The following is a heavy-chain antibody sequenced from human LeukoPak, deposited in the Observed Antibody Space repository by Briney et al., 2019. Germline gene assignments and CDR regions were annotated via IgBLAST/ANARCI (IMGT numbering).Heavy chain of an antibody. Sequence: GGSLRLSCAASGLTFSNAWMSWVRQAPGKGLEWVGRIKSKTDGGTTDYAAPVKGRFTISRDDSKNTLYLQMNSLKTEDTAVYYCTTAYYYDSSGYLRDYWGQGTLVTVSS. J-gene: IGHJ4*02. D-gene: IGHD3-22*01. V-gene: IGHV3-15*01. CDR1: GLTFSNAW. CDR2: IKSKTDGGTT. CDR3: TTAYYYDSSGYLRDY.